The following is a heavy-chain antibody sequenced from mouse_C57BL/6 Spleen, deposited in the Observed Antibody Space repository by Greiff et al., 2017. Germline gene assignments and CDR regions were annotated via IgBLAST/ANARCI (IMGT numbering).Heavy chain of an antibody. CDR2: INPNNGGT. Sequence: EVQLQQSGPELVKPGASVKIPCKASGYTFTDYNMDWVKQSHGKSLEWIGDINPNNGGTIYNQKFKGKATLTVDKSSSTAYMELRSLTSEDTAVYYCARSDHYGSSLYAMDYWGQGTSVTVSS. V-gene: IGHV1-18*01. D-gene: IGHD1-1*01. CDR3: ARSDHYGSSLYAMDY. CDR1: GYTFTDYN. J-gene: IGHJ4*01.